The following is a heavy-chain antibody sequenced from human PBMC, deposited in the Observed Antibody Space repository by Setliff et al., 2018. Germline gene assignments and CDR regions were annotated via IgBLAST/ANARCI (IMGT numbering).Heavy chain of an antibody. CDR3: ARAKGNDYSMDV. CDR1: GFTFSTYS. CDR2: ITGSGGGT. Sequence: LRLSCAASGFTFSTYSMSWVRQAPGKGLEWVSRITGSGGGTYYADSVKGRFTISRDNSKNTVYLQMNNLRAEDTAVYYCARAKGNDYSMDVWGKGTTVTVSS. J-gene: IGHJ6*03. V-gene: IGHV3-23*01.